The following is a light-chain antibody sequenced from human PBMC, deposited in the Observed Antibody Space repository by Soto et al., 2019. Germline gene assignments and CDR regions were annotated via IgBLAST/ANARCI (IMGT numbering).Light chain of an antibody. J-gene: IGKJ1*01. CDR1: QTISSW. V-gene: IGKV1-5*03. CDR3: QQSYSTPRT. Sequence: DSVTITCLASQTISSWLAWYQQKPGKAPKLLIYKASTIKSGVPSRFSGSGSGTDFTLTISSLQPEDFATYYCQQSYSTPRTFGQGTKVDIK. CDR2: KAS.